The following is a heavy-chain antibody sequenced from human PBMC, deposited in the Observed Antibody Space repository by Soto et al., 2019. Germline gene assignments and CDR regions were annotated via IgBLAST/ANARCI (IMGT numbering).Heavy chain of an antibody. CDR3: ARVPNRGNRGYFDY. CDR1: GGTFSSYA. J-gene: IGHJ4*02. V-gene: IGHV1-69*13. CDR2: IIPIFGTA. Sequence: SVKVSCKASGGTFSSYAISWVRQAPGQGLEWMGGIIPIFGTANYAQKFQGRVTITADESTSTAYMELSSLRSEDTAVYYCARVPNRGNRGYFDYWGQGTLVTVSS. D-gene: IGHD2-15*01.